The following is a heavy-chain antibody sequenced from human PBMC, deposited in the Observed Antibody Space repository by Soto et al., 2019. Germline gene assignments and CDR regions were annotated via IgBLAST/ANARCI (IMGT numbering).Heavy chain of an antibody. CDR1: GGSISSYY. Sequence: PSETLSLTCTVSGGSISSYYWSWIRQPPGKGLEWIAYIYYSGTTNYNPSLKSRVTISVDTSKNQFSLKLSSVTAADTAVYYCARGVEQLGAHYYFYHMDVWGQGTTVTVSS. V-gene: IGHV4-59*01. J-gene: IGHJ6*02. CDR3: ARGVEQLGAHYYFYHMDV. CDR2: IYYSGTT. D-gene: IGHD1-26*01.